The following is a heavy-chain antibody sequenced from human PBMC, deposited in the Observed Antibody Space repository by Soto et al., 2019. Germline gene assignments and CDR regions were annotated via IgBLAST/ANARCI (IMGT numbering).Heavy chain of an antibody. J-gene: IGHJ4*02. CDR2: TYYRSKWYN. CDR1: GDSVSSNSAS. V-gene: IGHV6-1*01. D-gene: IGHD5-12*01. Sequence: QTLSLTCAISGDSVSSNSASWNWIRPSPSRGLECLGSTYYRSKWYNYYAVSVKSRITINLDTSKNQFSLQLNSVTPEDTAVYYCARGNSGEIDXWGQGTLVTVSX. CDR3: ARGNSGEIDX.